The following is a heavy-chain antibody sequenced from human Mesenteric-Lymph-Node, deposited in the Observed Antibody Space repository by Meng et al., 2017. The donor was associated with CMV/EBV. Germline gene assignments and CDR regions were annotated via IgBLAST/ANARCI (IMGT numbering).Heavy chain of an antibody. V-gene: IGHV1-18*01. CDR1: FTRSC. Sequence: FTRSCISWVRQAPGQGLEWMGWISAYNGNTNYAQKLQGRVTMTTDTSTSTAYMELRSLRSGDTAVYYCARVGPYDMLTGYYILNYDYWGQGTLVTVSS. D-gene: IGHD3-9*01. CDR2: ISAYNGNT. J-gene: IGHJ4*02. CDR3: ARVGPYDMLTGYYILNYDY.